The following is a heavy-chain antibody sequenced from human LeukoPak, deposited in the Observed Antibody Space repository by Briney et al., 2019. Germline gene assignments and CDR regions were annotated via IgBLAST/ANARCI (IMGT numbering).Heavy chain of an antibody. CDR3: ARGRRMLKWELPSTTFDY. V-gene: IGHV3-23*01. CDR2: INGGGVNT. J-gene: IGHJ4*02. CDR1: GFTFSSYA. D-gene: IGHD1-26*01. Sequence: GGSLRLSCAASGFTFSSYAMSWVRQAPGKGLEWVSTINGGGVNTHYADSVGGRFTISRDNSKNTLYLQMNSLRAEDTAVYYCARGRRMLKWELPSTTFDYWGQGTLVTVSS.